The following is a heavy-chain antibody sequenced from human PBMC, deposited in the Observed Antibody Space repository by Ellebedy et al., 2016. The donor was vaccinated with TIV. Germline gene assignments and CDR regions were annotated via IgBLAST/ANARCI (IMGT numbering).Heavy chain of an antibody. D-gene: IGHD5-18*01. CDR2: IYYSGST. V-gene: IGHV4-31*03. CDR1: GGSISSGGYY. J-gene: IGHJ4*02. CDR3: AREYSYGLKGVRDYFDY. Sequence: SETLSLTCTVSGGSISSGGYYWSWIRQHPGKGLEWIGYIYYSGSTYYNPSLKSRVTISVDTSKNQFSLKLSSVTAADTAVYYCAREYSYGLKGVRDYFDYWGQGTLVTVSS.